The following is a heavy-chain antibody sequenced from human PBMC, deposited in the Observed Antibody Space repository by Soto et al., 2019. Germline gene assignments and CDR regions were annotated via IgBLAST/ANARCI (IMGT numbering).Heavy chain of an antibody. CDR3: ARVLDFWSGAPLEFDP. D-gene: IGHD3-3*01. CDR2: INSDVSST. J-gene: IGHJ5*02. CDR1: GFTFSSYW. V-gene: IGHV3-74*01. Sequence: GGSLRLSCAASGFTFSSYWMHWVRQAPGKGLVWVSRINSDVSSTSYAASVKGRFNIYRDNAKNTLYLQMNSLRAEDTAVYYCARVLDFWSGAPLEFDPWGQGTLVTVSS.